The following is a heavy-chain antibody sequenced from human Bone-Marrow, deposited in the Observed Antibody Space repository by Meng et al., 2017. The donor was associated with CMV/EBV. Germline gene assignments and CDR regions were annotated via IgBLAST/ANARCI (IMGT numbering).Heavy chain of an antibody. CDR2: INPNSGGT. CDR3: ARVSDLWGENWFDP. J-gene: IGHJ5*02. CDR1: GYTLTGYY. Sequence: ASVKVSCKASGYTLTGYYMHWVRQAPGQGLEWMGWINPNSGGTDYAQKFQGRVTMTRDTSISTAYMELSRLRSDDTAVYYCARVSDLWGENWFDPWGQGTLVTVSS. V-gene: IGHV1-2*02. D-gene: IGHD3-10*01.